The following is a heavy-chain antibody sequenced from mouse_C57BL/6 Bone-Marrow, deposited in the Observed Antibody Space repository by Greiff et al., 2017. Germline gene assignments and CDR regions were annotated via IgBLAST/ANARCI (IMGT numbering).Heavy chain of an antibody. CDR2: INYDGSST. D-gene: IGHD2-14*01. Sequence: EVMLVESEGGLVQPGSSMKLSCTASGFTFSDYYMAWVRQVPEKGLEWVANINYDGSSTYYLDSLKSRFIISRDNAKNILYLQMSSLKSEDTATYYCARGTFEFDNWGQGTTPTVSS. CDR3: ARGTFEFDN. J-gene: IGHJ2*01. CDR1: GFTFSDYY. V-gene: IGHV5-16*01.